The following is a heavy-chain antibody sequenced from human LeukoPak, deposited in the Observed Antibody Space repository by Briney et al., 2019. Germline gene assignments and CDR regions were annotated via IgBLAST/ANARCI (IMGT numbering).Heavy chain of an antibody. Sequence: PGGSLRLSCAVSGFTVSGNYMSWVRQAPGKGLEWVSLIYSGGTTYYADSVKGRFTISRDNSKNTLYLQMNSLRAEDTAVYYCAREVYSSGWYGELYIWGQGTMVTVSS. CDR1: GFTVSGNY. V-gene: IGHV3-53*05. CDR3: AREVYSSGWYGELYI. J-gene: IGHJ3*02. CDR2: IYSGGTT. D-gene: IGHD6-19*01.